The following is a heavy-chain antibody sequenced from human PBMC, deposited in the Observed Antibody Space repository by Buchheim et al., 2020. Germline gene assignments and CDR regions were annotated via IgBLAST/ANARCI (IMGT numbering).Heavy chain of an antibody. Sequence: EVQLLESGGGLVQPGGSLRLSCAASGFTFSSYAMSWVRQAPGKGLEWVSAISGSGGSTYYADSVKGRFTISRDNSKNTLYLQMNSLRAEDTAVYYCAKFTLEYSSSSGGYYFDYWGQGTL. D-gene: IGHD6-6*01. V-gene: IGHV3-23*01. J-gene: IGHJ4*02. CDR2: ISGSGGST. CDR3: AKFTLEYSSSSGGYYFDY. CDR1: GFTFSSYA.